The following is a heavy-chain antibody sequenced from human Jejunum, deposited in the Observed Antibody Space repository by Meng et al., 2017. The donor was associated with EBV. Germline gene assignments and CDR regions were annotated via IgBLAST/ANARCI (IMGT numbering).Heavy chain of an antibody. J-gene: IGHJ4*02. CDR2: VIPIFATA. CDR1: GGTFSNYA. V-gene: IGHV1-69*14. Sequence: VQRLRLWGGVKKAGSPVKASVKASGGTFSNYAFSWVRQAPGQGLEWMGGVIPIFATANYAQRFQGRVTITADKSTSTAYMELRSLRSEDTAVYYCARSSGGVVADYFDYWGQGTLVTVSS. D-gene: IGHD3-16*02. CDR3: ARSSGGVVADYFDY.